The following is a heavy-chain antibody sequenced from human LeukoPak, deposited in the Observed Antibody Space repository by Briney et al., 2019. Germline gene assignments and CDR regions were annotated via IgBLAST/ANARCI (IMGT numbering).Heavy chain of an antibody. CDR2: IYFSGST. CDR3: ARNVVVPTSASGYWFDP. Sequence: SETLSLTCTVSGGSISSYYWSWIRQPPGKGLEWIGYIYFSGSTNYNPPLKSRVTISVDTSKNQFSLKLSSVTAADTAVYYCARNVVVPTSASGYWFDPWGQGTLVTVSS. CDR1: GGSISSYY. J-gene: IGHJ5*02. V-gene: IGHV4-59*01. D-gene: IGHD2-2*01.